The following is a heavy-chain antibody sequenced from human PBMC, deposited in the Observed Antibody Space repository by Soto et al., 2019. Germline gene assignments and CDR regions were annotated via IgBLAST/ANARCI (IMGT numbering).Heavy chain of an antibody. Sequence: ASVKVSCKASGYTFTGYYMHWVRQAPGQGLEWMGWINPNSGGTNYAQKFQGWVTMTRDTSISTAYMELSRLRSDDTAVYYCARAGNDYGDYGLADYWGQGTLVTVSS. CDR2: INPNSGGT. CDR1: GYTFTGYY. J-gene: IGHJ4*02. D-gene: IGHD4-17*01. V-gene: IGHV1-2*04. CDR3: ARAGNDYGDYGLADY.